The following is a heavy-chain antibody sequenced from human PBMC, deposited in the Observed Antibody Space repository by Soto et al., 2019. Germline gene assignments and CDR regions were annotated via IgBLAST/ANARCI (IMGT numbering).Heavy chain of an antibody. CDR3: AKDPNIAADGTYWTH. CDR1: GFTFSSYA. CDR2: ISGSGGST. Sequence: GGSLSLSCAASGFTFSSYAMSWVRQAPGKGLEWVSAISGSGGSTYYADSVKGRFTISRDNSKNTLYLQMNSLRAEDTAVYYCAKDPNIAADGTYWTHWGQGTLVTVSS. D-gene: IGHD6-13*01. J-gene: IGHJ4*02. V-gene: IGHV3-23*01.